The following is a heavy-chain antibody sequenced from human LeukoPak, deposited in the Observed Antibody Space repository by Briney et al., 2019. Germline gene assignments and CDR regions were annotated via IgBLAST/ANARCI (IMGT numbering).Heavy chain of an antibody. D-gene: IGHD1-1*01. J-gene: IGHJ4*02. Sequence: ASVKVSCKPSGYTFIDYYVHWVRQAPGQGLEWMGWINPNSGATNSAQNLQGRVTLTRDKSMTTAYLDLSGLTYDDTAVYYCARSRMTTLLGFDYWGQGTLVTVSS. V-gene: IGHV1-2*02. CDR3: ARSRMTTLLGFDY. CDR2: INPNSGAT. CDR1: GYTFIDYY.